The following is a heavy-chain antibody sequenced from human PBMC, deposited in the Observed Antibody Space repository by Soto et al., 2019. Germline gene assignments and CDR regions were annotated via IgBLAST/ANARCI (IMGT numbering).Heavy chain of an antibody. V-gene: IGHV1-18*04. D-gene: IGHD1-26*01. Sequence: ASVKVSCKATGYSSHIYVITWVRQAPGKVLGWMGWISADTGDTNYAQKVQDRVTMTTDASTSTAYMEMRSLRSDDTAVYSCAMGGATSNWFGPWGQGTLVTVSS. J-gene: IGHJ5*02. CDR1: GYSSHIYV. CDR3: AMGGATSNWFGP. CDR2: ISADTGDT.